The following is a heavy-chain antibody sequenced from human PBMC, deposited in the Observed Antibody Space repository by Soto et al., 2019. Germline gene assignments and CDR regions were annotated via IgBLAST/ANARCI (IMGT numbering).Heavy chain of an antibody. V-gene: IGHV1-69*12. Sequence: QVQLVQSGAEVKKPGSSVKVSCKASGGTFSSYAISWVRQAPGQGLEWMGGIIPIFGTANYAQKFQGRVTITADQPTTTAYMQLSSLRPEDTAVYYRATPTRYYYDSSGQSAWFDPWGQGTLVTVSS. CDR1: GGTFSSYA. D-gene: IGHD3-22*01. CDR3: ATPTRYYYDSSGQSAWFDP. CDR2: IIPIFGTA. J-gene: IGHJ5*02.